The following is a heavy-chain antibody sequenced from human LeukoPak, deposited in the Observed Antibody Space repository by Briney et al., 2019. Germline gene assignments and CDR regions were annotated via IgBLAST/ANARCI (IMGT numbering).Heavy chain of an antibody. Sequence: SVKVSCKASGYTFTGYYMHWVRQAPGQGLEWMGRIIPIFGIANYAQKFQGRVTITADKSTSTAYMELSSLRSEDTAVYYCARRIVGAPGGYYYYGMDVWGQGTTVTVSS. V-gene: IGHV1-69*02. D-gene: IGHD1-26*01. J-gene: IGHJ6*02. CDR3: ARRIVGAPGGYYYYGMDV. CDR2: IIPIFGIA. CDR1: GYTFTGYY.